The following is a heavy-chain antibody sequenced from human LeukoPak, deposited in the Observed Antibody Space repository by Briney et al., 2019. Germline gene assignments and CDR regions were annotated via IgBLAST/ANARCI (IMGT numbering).Heavy chain of an antibody. CDR2: INPNSGGT. J-gene: IGHJ4*02. D-gene: IGHD1-1*01. Sequence: GASVKVSCKASGYTFTGYYMHWVRQAPGQGLEWMGWINPNSGGTNYAQKFQGRVTMTRDTSINTAYMELSSLRSDDTAVYYCTRAKRVIFDYWGQGTLVTVSS. CDR1: GYTFTGYY. V-gene: IGHV1-2*02. CDR3: TRAKRVIFDY.